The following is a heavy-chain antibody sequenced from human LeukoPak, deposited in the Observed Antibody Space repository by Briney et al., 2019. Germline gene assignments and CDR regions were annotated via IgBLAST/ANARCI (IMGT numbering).Heavy chain of an antibody. J-gene: IGHJ4*02. D-gene: IGHD5-24*01. CDR3: ARGIEMATIHRGDY. Sequence: PWASVKVSCKASGGTFSSYAISWVRQAPGQGLEWMGRIIPIFGTANYAQKFQGRVTITTDESTSTAYMELSSLRSEDTALYYCARGIEMATIHRGDYWGQGTLVTVPS. CDR2: IIPIFGTA. V-gene: IGHV1-69*05. CDR1: GGTFSSYA.